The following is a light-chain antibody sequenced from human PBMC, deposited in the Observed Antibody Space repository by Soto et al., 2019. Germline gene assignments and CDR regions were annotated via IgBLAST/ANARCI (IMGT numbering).Light chain of an antibody. CDR2: EVS. CDR3: CSYAGSSIL. J-gene: IGLJ2*01. Sequence: QSALTQPASVSGSPGQSITISCTGTSSDVGSYNLVSWYQQHPGKAPKLMIYEVSKRPSGVSNRFSGSKSGNTASLTISGHQAEEDAYYYCCSYAGSSILFGGGTKLTVL. CDR1: SSDVGSYNL. V-gene: IGLV2-23*02.